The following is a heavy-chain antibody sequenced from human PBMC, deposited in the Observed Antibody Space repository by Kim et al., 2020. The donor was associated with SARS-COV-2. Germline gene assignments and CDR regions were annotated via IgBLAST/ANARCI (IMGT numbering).Heavy chain of an antibody. V-gene: IGHV3-7*01. CDR1: GFTFDDYY. D-gene: IGHD7-27*01. Sequence: GGSLRLSCVASGFTFDDYYMAWVRQVPGKGLEWVANIKADGSRSVYVDSVKGRFTISRDNANNLVYLQMNSLRAEDTAVYYCVTDRWGPYVWGRGTAVTVS. CDR3: VTDRWGPYV. J-gene: IGHJ6*03. CDR2: IKADGSRS.